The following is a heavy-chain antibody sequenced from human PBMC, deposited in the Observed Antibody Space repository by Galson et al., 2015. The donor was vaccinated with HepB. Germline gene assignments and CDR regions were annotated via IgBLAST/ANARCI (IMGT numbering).Heavy chain of an antibody. D-gene: IGHD3/OR15-3a*01. CDR1: GFTFSSYG. CDR2: ISYDGSNK. J-gene: IGHJ4*02. V-gene: IGHV3-30*18. CDR3: AKDRDWYYFDY. Sequence: SLRLSCAASGFTFSSYGMHWVRQAPGKGLEWVAVISYDGSNKYYADSVKGRFTISRDNSKNTLYLQMNSLRAEDTAVYYCAKDRDWYYFDYWGQGTLVTVSS.